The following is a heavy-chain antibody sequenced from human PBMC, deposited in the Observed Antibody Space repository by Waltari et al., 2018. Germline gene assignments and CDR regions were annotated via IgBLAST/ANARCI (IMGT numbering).Heavy chain of an antibody. CDR3: ARAGVAVAGFDY. D-gene: IGHD6-19*01. Sequence: QLQLQESGPGLVKPSETLSLTGTVSGGSISSSSYYWGWIRQPPGKGLEWIGSIYYSGSTYYNPSLKSRVTISVDTSKNQFSLKLSSVTAADTAVYYCARAGVAVAGFDYWGQGTLVTVSS. V-gene: IGHV4-39*07. CDR2: IYYSGST. CDR1: GGSISSSSYY. J-gene: IGHJ4*02.